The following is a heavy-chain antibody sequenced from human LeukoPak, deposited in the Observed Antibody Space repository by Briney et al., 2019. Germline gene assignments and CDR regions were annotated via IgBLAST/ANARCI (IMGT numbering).Heavy chain of an antibody. J-gene: IGHJ4*02. CDR1: GGSFSGYY. CDR2: INHSGST. V-gene: IGHV4-34*01. Sequence: NPSETLSLTCAVYGGSFSGYYWSWIRQPPGKGLEWIGEINHSGSTNYNPSLKSRVTISVDTSKNQFSLKLSSVTAADTAVYYCARERYSGYSSGYGKLDYWGQGTLVTVSS. CDR3: ARERYSGYSSGYGKLDY. D-gene: IGHD6-19*01.